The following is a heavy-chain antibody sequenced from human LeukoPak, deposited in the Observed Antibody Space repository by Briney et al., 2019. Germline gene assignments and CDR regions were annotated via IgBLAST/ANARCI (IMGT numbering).Heavy chain of an antibody. CDR3: ARSPYGGYGDN. CDR2: ISYDGSNK. V-gene: IGHV3-30-3*01. CDR1: GFTLSSYA. D-gene: IGHD4-17*01. Sequence: GGSLRLSCAASGFTLSSYAMHWVRQAPGKGLEWVAVISYDGSNKYYADSVKGRFTISRDNARNTLYLQMNSLRAEDTAVYYCARSPYGGYGDNWGQGTLVTVSS. J-gene: IGHJ4*02.